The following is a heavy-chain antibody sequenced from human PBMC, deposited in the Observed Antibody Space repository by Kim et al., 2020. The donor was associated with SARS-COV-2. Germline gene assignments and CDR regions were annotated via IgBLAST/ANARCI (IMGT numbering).Heavy chain of an antibody. Sequence: GGSLRLSCAASGFTFSSYSMNWVRQAPGKGLEWVSSISSSSYIYYADSVKGRFTISRDNAKNSLYLQMNSLRAEDTAVYYCARDSRTNSGYDHYYYYYGMDVWGQGTTVTVSS. CDR2: ISSSSYI. J-gene: IGHJ6*02. V-gene: IGHV3-21*01. CDR1: GFTFSSYS. CDR3: ARDSRTNSGYDHYYYYYGMDV. D-gene: IGHD5-12*01.